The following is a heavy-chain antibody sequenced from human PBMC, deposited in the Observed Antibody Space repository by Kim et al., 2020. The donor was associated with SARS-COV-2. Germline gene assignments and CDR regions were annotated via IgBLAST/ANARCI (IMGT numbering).Heavy chain of an antibody. CDR3: ARGYVATY. J-gene: IGHJ4*02. CDR2: GGST. Sequence: GGSTYSADSVKGRFTISRDNSKNTLYLQMNSLRAEDTAVYYCARGYVATYWGQGTLVTVSS. V-gene: IGHV3-53*01. D-gene: IGHD5-12*01.